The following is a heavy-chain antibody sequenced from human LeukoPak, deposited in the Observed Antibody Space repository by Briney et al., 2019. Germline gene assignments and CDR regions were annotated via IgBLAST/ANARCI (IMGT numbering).Heavy chain of an antibody. J-gene: IGHJ4*02. CDR1: GFTCSSFA. Sequence: GGSLRLSCAASGFTCSSFAMSWVHQAPGKGLESVSAISGSGGSTYYADSVKGRFTISRDNSKNTLYLQMNSLRAEDTAVYYCAKSLMTTVTIDWDYWGQGTLVTVSS. V-gene: IGHV3-23*01. CDR3: AKSLMTTVTIDWDY. D-gene: IGHD4-17*01. CDR2: ISGSGGST.